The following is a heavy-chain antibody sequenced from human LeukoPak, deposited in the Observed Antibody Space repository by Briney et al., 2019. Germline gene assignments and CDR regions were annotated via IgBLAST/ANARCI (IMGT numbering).Heavy chain of an antibody. CDR2: IYWDDDK. CDR3: ARRWRPVPGTKGFFDY. J-gene: IGHJ4*02. CDR1: GFSLSTTGVG. Sequence: SGPTLVNPTQTLTLTCTVSGFSLSTTGVGVGWVRQPPGEALEWVALIYWDDDKRYRPSLKTRVTITKDTSKNQVVLIMTNLDPVDTATYYCARRWRPVPGTKGFFDYWGQGALVTVSS. D-gene: IGHD6-19*01. V-gene: IGHV2-5*02.